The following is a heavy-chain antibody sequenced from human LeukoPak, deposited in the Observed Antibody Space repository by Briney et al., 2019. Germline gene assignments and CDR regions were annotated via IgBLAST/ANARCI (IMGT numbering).Heavy chain of an antibody. Sequence: GGSLRLSCAAFGFTFSSYSMNWVRQAPGKGLEWVSSISSSGSYIYYADSVKGRFTISRDNAKNSLYLQMNSLRAEDSAVYYCARAEAGFGAFDIWGQGTMVTVSS. CDR3: ARAEAGFGAFDI. CDR2: ISSSGSYI. CDR1: GFTFSSYS. J-gene: IGHJ3*02. V-gene: IGHV3-21*01. D-gene: IGHD3-10*01.